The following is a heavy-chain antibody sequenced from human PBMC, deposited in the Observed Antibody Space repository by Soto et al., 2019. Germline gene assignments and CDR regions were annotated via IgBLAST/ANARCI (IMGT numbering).Heavy chain of an antibody. J-gene: IGHJ4*02. CDR2: ISYDGSNK. CDR3: AKGYSSSSVDY. D-gene: IGHD6-6*01. Sequence: QVQLVASGGGVVQPGRSLRLSCAASGFTFSSYGMHWVRQAPGKGLEWVAVISYDGSNKYYADSVKGRFTISRDNSKNTLYLQMNSLRAEDTAVYYCAKGYSSSSVDYWGQGTLVTVSS. CDR1: GFTFSSYG. V-gene: IGHV3-30*18.